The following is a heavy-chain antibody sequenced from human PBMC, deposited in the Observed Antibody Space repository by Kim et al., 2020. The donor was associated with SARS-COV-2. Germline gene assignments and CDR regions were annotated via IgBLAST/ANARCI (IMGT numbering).Heavy chain of an antibody. CDR1: GFTFSSYG. V-gene: IGHV3-23*01. CDR2: ISGGAVNK. J-gene: IGHJ6*02. CDR3: AKMVIMDGYNYFYYYAMDV. Sequence: GGSLRLSCAASGFTFSSYGMHWVRQAPGKGLEWVSVISGGAVNKFYADSVRGRFTISRDNSKNTLYLQMNSLRDEDTALYYCAKMVIMDGYNYFYYYAMDVWGQGTTVTVSS. D-gene: IGHD2-21*01.